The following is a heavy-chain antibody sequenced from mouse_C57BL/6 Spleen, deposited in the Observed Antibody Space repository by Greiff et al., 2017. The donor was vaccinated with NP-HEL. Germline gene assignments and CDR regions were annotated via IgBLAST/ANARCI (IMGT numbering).Heavy chain of an antibody. V-gene: IGHV1-82*01. J-gene: IGHJ3*01. D-gene: IGHD1-1*01. CDR2: IYPGDGDT. CDR3: AGEDYGISYGFAY. Sequence: VKLVESGPELVKPGASVKLSCKASGYAFSSSWMNWVKQRPGKGLEWIGRIYPGDGDTNYNGKFKGKATLTADKSSSTAYMQLSSLTSEDSAVYFCAGEDYGISYGFAYWGQGTLVTVSA. CDR1: GYAFSSSW.